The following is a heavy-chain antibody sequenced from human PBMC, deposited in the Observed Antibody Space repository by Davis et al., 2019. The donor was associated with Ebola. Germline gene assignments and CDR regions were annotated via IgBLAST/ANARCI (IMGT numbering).Heavy chain of an antibody. CDR2: ISSSSSYI. Sequence: GESLKISCAASGFTFSSYSMNWVRQAPGKGLEWVSSISSSSSYIYYADSVKGRFTISRDNSKNTLYLQMNSLRAEDTAVYYCARGVARTDFDYWGQGTLVTVSS. V-gene: IGHV3-21*04. CDR1: GFTFSSYS. D-gene: IGHD5-12*01. J-gene: IGHJ4*02. CDR3: ARGVARTDFDY.